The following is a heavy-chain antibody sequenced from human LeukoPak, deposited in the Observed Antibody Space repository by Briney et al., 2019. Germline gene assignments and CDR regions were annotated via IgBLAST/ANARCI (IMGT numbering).Heavy chain of an antibody. Sequence: GGSLRLSCAASGFTFSGYAMSWVRQAPGKGLEWVSGISGSGGSTDYADSVKGRFSISRDNSRDTMYLQMNSLRAEDTAVYYCAKRETDYYYYMDVWGKGTTVTVSS. CDR1: GFTFSGYA. D-gene: IGHD1-14*01. V-gene: IGHV3-23*01. CDR2: ISGSGGST. J-gene: IGHJ6*03. CDR3: AKRETDYYYYMDV.